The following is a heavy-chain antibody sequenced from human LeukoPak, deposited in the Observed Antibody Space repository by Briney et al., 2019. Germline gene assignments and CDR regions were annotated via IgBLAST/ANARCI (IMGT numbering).Heavy chain of an antibody. CDR2: IWYEGTNK. J-gene: IGHJ4*02. Sequence: GGSLRLSCAASGLTFSNYGMHWVRQAPGKGLEWVALIWYEGTNKYYADSVKGRFTISRDNSKNTLSLQMNSLRVEDTAVYYCARAQEKRGYTYGLDYWGQGILVTVSS. D-gene: IGHD5-18*01. V-gene: IGHV3-33*01. CDR1: GLTFSNYG. CDR3: ARAQEKRGYTYGLDY.